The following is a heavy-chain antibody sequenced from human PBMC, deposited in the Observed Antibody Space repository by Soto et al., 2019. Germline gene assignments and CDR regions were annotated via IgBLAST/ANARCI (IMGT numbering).Heavy chain of an antibody. V-gene: IGHV4-34*01. D-gene: IGHD2-21*01. CDR3: ARTTPLLPPYYDY. CDR2: INHSGST. Sequence: SETLSLTCAVYGGSFSGYYWSWIRQPPGKGLEWIGEINHSGSTNYNPSLKSRVTISVDTSKNQFSLKLSSVTAADTAVYYCARTTPLLPPYYDYWGQGTLVTVSS. CDR1: GGSFSGYY. J-gene: IGHJ4*02.